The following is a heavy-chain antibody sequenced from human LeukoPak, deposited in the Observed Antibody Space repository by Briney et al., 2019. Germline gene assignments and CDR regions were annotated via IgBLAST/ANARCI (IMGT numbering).Heavy chain of an antibody. Sequence: SVKVSCKASGFTFTSSAMQWVRQARGQRLEWIGWIVLGSGNTNYAQRFQERVTITRDMSTSTAYMELSSLRSEDTAVYYCARGALYWGGNWFDPWGQGTLVTVSS. CDR1: GFTFTSSA. V-gene: IGHV1-58*02. D-gene: IGHD7-27*01. CDR3: ARGALYWGGNWFDP. CDR2: IVLGSGNT. J-gene: IGHJ5*02.